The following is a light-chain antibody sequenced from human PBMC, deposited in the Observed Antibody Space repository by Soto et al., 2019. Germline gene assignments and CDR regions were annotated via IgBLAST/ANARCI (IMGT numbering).Light chain of an antibody. CDR2: SAF. V-gene: IGKV3-15*01. Sequence: EIVLTQSPATLSLSPGERATLSCRASQSISNNLAWYQQKPGQAPRLVIYSAFTRATGIPARFSGSGSGTEFTLTISSLQSEDFAVYYCQLYGSSARTFGQGTKVDIK. CDR3: QLYGSSART. CDR1: QSISNN. J-gene: IGKJ1*01.